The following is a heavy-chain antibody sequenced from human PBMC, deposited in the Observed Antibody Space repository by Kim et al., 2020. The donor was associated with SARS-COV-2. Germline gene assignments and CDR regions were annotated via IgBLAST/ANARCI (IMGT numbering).Heavy chain of an antibody. CDR1: GYTFTSYA. J-gene: IGHJ4*02. D-gene: IGHD6-6*01. Sequence: ASVKVSCKASGYTFTSYAMHWVRQAPGQRLEWMGWINAGNGNTKYSQKFQGRVTITRDTSASTAYMELSSLRSEDTAVYYCARDLPEQLVRGFDYWGQGTLVTVSS. CDR3: ARDLPEQLVRGFDY. V-gene: IGHV1-3*01. CDR2: INAGNGNT.